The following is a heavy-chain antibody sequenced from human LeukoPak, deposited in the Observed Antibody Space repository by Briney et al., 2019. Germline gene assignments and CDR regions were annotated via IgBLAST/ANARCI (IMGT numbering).Heavy chain of an antibody. Sequence: GASVKVSCKASGGTFSSYAISWVRQAPGQGLEWMGGIIPIFGTANYAQKFQGRVTITADESTSTAYMELSSLRSEDTAVYYCARGSERCGGDCYEFDYWGQGTLVTVSS. V-gene: IGHV1-69*13. CDR1: GGTFSSYA. D-gene: IGHD2-21*02. CDR3: ARGSERCGGDCYEFDY. CDR2: IIPIFGTA. J-gene: IGHJ4*02.